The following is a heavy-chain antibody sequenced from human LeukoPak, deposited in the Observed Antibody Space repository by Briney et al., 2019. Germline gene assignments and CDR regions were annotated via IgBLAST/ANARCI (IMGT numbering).Heavy chain of an antibody. V-gene: IGHV3-7*03. Sequence: GGSLRLSCAASGFTFSSYWMNWARQAPGKGLEWVASINHNGNVNYYVDSVKGRFTVSRDNAKNSLYLQMSNSRAEDTAVYFCARGGGLDVWGQGATVTVSS. D-gene: IGHD3-16*01. J-gene: IGHJ6*02. CDR1: GFTFSSYW. CDR2: INHNGNVN. CDR3: ARGGGLDV.